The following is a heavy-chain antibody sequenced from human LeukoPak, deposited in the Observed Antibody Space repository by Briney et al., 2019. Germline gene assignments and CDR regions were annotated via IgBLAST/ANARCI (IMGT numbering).Heavy chain of an antibody. J-gene: IGHJ6*03. CDR3: ARAYYYYMDV. Sequence: SETLSLTCAVYGGSFSDYYRSWIRQPPGKGLEWIGEINDSGSTYYNPSRRSRVTISIDTSKNQFSLKLTSVTAADTAVYYCARAYYYYMDVWGKGTTVTVSS. V-gene: IGHV4-34*01. CDR1: GGSFSDYY. CDR2: INDSGST.